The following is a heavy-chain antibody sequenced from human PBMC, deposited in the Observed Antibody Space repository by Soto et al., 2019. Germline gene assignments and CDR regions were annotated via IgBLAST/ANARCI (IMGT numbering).Heavy chain of an antibody. D-gene: IGHD3-9*01. CDR3: AKEFYGAVLLRYFDWPDTTIDY. J-gene: IGHJ4*02. CDR2: ISYDGSNK. V-gene: IGHV3-30*18. Sequence: GGSLRLSCAASGFTFSSYGMHWVRQAPGKGLEWVAVISYDGSNKYYADSVKGRFTISRDNSKNTLYLQMNSLRAEDTAVYYCAKEFYGAVLLRYFDWPDTTIDYWGQGTLVTVSS. CDR1: GFTFSSYG.